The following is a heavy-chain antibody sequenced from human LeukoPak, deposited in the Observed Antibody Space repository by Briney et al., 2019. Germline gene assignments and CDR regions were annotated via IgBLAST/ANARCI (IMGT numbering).Heavy chain of an antibody. CDR3: ARRNSDNYYYYYMDV. CDR1: GFSVSSNY. Sequence: GSLRLSCAASGFSVSSNYMSWVRQAPGKGLEWVSVIYSGGSTYYADSVKGRFTISRDNSKNTLYLQMNSLRPEDTAVYYCARRNSDNYYYYYMDVWGKGTTVTISS. V-gene: IGHV3-66*04. J-gene: IGHJ6*03. D-gene: IGHD1/OR15-1a*01. CDR2: IYSGGST.